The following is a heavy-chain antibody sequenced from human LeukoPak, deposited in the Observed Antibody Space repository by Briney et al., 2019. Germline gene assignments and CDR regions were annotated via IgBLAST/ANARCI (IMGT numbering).Heavy chain of an antibody. CDR3: GKVGSSWYSDAFDI. Sequence: GGSLRLSCAASGFTFSDYYMSWIRQAPGKGLEWVSYISGSGSTIYYADSVKGRFTISRDNSKNTLYLQMNSLRVEDTAVYYCGKVGSSWYSDAFDIWGQGTMVTVSS. V-gene: IGHV3-11*01. D-gene: IGHD6-13*01. CDR1: GFTFSDYY. CDR2: ISGSGSTI. J-gene: IGHJ3*02.